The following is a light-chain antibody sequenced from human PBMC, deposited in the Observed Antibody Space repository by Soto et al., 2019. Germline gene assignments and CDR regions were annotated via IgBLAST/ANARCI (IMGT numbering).Light chain of an antibody. V-gene: IGLV1-40*01. J-gene: IGLJ2*01. CDR2: GNS. CDR3: QSYDSSLSVV. CDR1: SSNIGAGYD. Sequence: QAVVTQPPSVSGAPGQRVTISCTGSSSNIGAGYDVHWYQQLPGTAPKLLIYGNSNRPSGVPDRFSGSKSGTSASLAITGLHAEDEADYYCQSYDSSLSVVFGGRTKVTVL.